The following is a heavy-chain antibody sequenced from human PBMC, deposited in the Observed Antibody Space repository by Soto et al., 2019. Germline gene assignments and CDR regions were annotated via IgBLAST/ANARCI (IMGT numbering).Heavy chain of an antibody. CDR2: ISAYNGNT. CDR3: ARVGEPRFLEWLFTAKNWFDP. D-gene: IGHD3-3*01. CDR1: GYTFTSYG. Sequence: QVQLVQSGAEVKKPGASVKVSCKASGYTFTSYGISWVRQAPGQGLEWMGWISAYNGNTNYAQKLQGRVTMTTDTRTSTAYMELRSLRSDDTAVYYCARVGEPRFLEWLFTAKNWFDPWGQGTLVTVSS. V-gene: IGHV1-18*04. J-gene: IGHJ5*02.